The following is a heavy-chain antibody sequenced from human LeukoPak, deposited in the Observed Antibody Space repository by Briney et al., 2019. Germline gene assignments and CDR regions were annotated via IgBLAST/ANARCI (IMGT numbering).Heavy chain of an antibody. CDR2: ITGSGGYT. Sequence: PAGGSLSLSCAASGFTFSSYAMTWVRQAPGKGLEWVSTITGSGGYTYYADSVKGRFTISRDNSKNTLFLRMNSLRAEDTAVYFCAKQSLYDSSGHFHYWGQGTLVTASS. CDR1: GFTFSSYA. D-gene: IGHD3-22*01. J-gene: IGHJ4*02. CDR3: AKQSLYDSSGHFHY. V-gene: IGHV3-23*01.